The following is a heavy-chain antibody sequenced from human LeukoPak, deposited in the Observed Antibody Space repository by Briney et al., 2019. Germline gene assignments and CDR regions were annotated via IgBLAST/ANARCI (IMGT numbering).Heavy chain of an antibody. V-gene: IGHV1-46*03. D-gene: IGHD5-12*01. CDR1: GFIFVNYY. J-gene: IGHJ4*02. CDR3: ARDRTARYSGNEFDF. Sequence: ASVKLSCKASGFIFVNYYMHWVRHAPAQGLEWMGIINPSGDTTSYAKSLQGRLSMTRDTSTSTVYMELRSLRSQDTAVYYCARDRTARYSGNEFDFWGQGTLVTSPQ. CDR2: INPSGDTT.